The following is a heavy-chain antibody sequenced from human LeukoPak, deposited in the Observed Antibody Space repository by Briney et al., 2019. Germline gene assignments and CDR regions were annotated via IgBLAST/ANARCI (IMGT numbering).Heavy chain of an antibody. CDR2: IYYSGTT. Sequence: SETLSLTCTVSGGSISSYYWSWIRQPPGKGLEWIGYIYYSGTTNYNPSLKSRVTISVDTSKNQFSLKLSSVTAAETAVYYCAREGSSGWYNYWGQGTLVTVSS. CDR3: AREGSSGWYNY. CDR1: GGSISSYY. V-gene: IGHV4-59*01. D-gene: IGHD6-19*01. J-gene: IGHJ4*02.